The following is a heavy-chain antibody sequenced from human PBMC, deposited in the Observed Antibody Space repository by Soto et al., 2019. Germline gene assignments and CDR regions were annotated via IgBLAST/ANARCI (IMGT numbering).Heavy chain of an antibody. V-gene: IGHV1-69*13. CDR1: GGTFSSYA. D-gene: IGHD2-2*01. CDR3: ARGRDIVLVPAAIVGPPDY. J-gene: IGHJ4*02. Sequence: ASVKPSCKASGGTFSSYAISWVRQAPGQGLEWMGGIIPIFGTANYAQKFQGRVTITADESTSTAYMELSSLRSEDTAVYYCARGRDIVLVPAAIVGPPDYWGQGTLVTVSS. CDR2: IIPIFGTA.